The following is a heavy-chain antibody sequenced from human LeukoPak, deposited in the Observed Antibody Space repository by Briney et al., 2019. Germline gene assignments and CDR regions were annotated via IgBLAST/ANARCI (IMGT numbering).Heavy chain of an antibody. D-gene: IGHD6-13*01. Sequence: PSETLSLTCTVSGGSISSSSYYWGWIRQPPGKGLEWIGSIYYSGSTYYNPSLKSRVTISVDTSKNQFSLKLSSVTAADTAVYYCARGPLIAAAGTWWGQGTLVTVSS. CDR3: ARGPLIAAAGTW. CDR1: GGSISSSSYY. CDR2: IYYSGST. V-gene: IGHV4-39*01. J-gene: IGHJ4*02.